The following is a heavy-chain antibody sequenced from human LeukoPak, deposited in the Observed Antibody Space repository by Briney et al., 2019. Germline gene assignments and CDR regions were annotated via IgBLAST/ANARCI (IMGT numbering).Heavy chain of an antibody. Sequence: SVKVSCKTSGGTFLSHTFSWVRQAPGQGLEWMGKITPVINTANYAQTFQGRVSIYADKSTTTVYMDLSGLRPDDTAVYYCARVNLRGSNYNWFDPWGQGTRVTVSS. D-gene: IGHD3-10*01. V-gene: IGHV1-69*08. J-gene: IGHJ5*02. CDR1: GGTFLSHT. CDR3: ARVNLRGSNYNWFDP. CDR2: ITPVINTA.